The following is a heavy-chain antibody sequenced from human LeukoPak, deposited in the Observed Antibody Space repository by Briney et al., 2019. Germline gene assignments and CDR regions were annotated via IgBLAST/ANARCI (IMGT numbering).Heavy chain of an antibody. V-gene: IGHV4-34*01. CDR3: ARVLEGSSGQHWYFDL. D-gene: IGHD6-19*01. J-gene: IGHJ2*01. CDR2: INHSGST. Sequence: SETLSLTCAVYGGSFSGYYWSWIRQPPGKGLEWIGEINHSGSTNYNPSLKSRVTTSVDTSKDQFSLRLSSVTAADTAVYYCARVLEGSSGQHWYFDLWGRGTLVTVSS. CDR1: GGSFSGYY.